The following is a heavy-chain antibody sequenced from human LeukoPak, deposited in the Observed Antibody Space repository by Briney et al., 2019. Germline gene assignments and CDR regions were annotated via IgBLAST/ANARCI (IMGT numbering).Heavy chain of an antibody. CDR3: AKGQDIVLIPAATFDY. Sequence: GGSQRLSCAASGFTFSSYGMHWVRQAPGKGLEWVTFIRYDGSNEYYADSVKGRFTISRDNSKNTLYLQMNSLRAEDTAVYYCAKGQDIVLIPAATFDYWGQGTLVTVSS. CDR1: GFTFSSYG. CDR2: IRYDGSNE. V-gene: IGHV3-30*02. D-gene: IGHD2-2*01. J-gene: IGHJ4*02.